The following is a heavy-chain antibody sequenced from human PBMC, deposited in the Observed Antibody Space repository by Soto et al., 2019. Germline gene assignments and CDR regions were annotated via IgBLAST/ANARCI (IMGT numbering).Heavy chain of an antibody. CDR3: AREFALGWLHLGDAFDI. CDR1: GFTVSSNY. J-gene: IGHJ3*02. D-gene: IGHD5-12*01. Sequence: EVQLVESGGGLVQPGGSLRLSCAASGFTVSSNYMSWVRQAPGKGLEWVSVIYSGGSTYYADSVKGRFTISRDNSKNTLYLQMNSLRAEDTAVYYCAREFALGWLHLGDAFDIWGQGTMVTVSS. CDR2: IYSGGST. V-gene: IGHV3-66*01.